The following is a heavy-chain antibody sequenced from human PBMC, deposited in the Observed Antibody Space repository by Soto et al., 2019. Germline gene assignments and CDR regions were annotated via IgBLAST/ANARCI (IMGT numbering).Heavy chain of an antibody. D-gene: IGHD2-21*02. CDR3: ARDLYCGGDCYSLPFDI. CDR2: IWYDGSNK. CDR1: GFTFSSYG. J-gene: IGHJ3*02. Sequence: SLRLSCAASGFTFSSYGMHWVRQAPGKGLEWVAVIWYDGSNKYYADSVKGRFTISRDNSKNTLYLQMNSLRAEDTAVYYCARDLYCGGDCYSLPFDIWGQGTMVTVSS. V-gene: IGHV3-33*01.